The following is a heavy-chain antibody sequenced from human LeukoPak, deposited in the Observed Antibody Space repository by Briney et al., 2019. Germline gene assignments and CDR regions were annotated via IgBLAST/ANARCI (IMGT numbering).Heavy chain of an antibody. Sequence: GGSLRLSCAASGFTFSSYGMHWVRQAQGKGLEWVAFIRYDGSNKYYADSVKGRFTISRDNSKNTLYLQMNSLRAEDTAVYYCAKALSVVITYFDYWGQGTLVTVSS. CDR1: GFTFSSYG. D-gene: IGHD3-22*01. CDR3: AKALSVVITYFDY. J-gene: IGHJ4*02. V-gene: IGHV3-30*02. CDR2: IRYDGSNK.